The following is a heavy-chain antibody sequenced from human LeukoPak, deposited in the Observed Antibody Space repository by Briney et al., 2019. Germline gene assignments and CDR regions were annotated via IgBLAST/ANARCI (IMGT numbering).Heavy chain of an antibody. Sequence: ASVKVSCKASGYTFTSYDISWALQAPGQGLEWMGWVSAYNGNTNYAQKLQGRVTMTTDTSTSTAYMELRSLRSDDTAVYYCARVYYDFWSGYEYDAFDIWGQGTMVTVSS. CDR1: GYTFTSYD. D-gene: IGHD3-3*01. V-gene: IGHV1-18*01. CDR2: VSAYNGNT. J-gene: IGHJ3*02. CDR3: ARVYYDFWSGYEYDAFDI.